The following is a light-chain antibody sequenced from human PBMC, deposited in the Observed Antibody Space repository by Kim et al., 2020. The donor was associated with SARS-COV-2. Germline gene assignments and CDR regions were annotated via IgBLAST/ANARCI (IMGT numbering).Light chain of an antibody. Sequence: GKTLTISGTRSSGSIDDNYVQWYQHRPGGVPTTVIYGDDQRPSGVSDRFSGSIDNSSNSASLTISGLMTEDEADYYCQSYNRDNVIFGGGTQLTVL. V-gene: IGLV6-57*03. CDR3: QSYNRDNVI. CDR2: GDD. CDR1: SGSIDDNY. J-gene: IGLJ2*01.